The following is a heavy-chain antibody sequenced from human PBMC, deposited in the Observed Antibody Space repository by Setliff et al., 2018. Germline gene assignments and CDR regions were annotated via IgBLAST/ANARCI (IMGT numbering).Heavy chain of an antibody. CDR1: GFAFDSYA. J-gene: IGHJ6*02. Sequence: PGGSLRLSCAASGFAFDSYAMHWVRQAPGKGLEWVAIIFHDGRDIYYGDSVKGRFTISRDNSQNTLSLQMNSLRTEDTAVYYCAKDGRMAAAGNGMDVWGQGTTVTVSS. CDR3: AKDGRMAAAGNGMDV. CDR2: IFHDGRDI. V-gene: IGHV3-30*18. D-gene: IGHD6-13*01.